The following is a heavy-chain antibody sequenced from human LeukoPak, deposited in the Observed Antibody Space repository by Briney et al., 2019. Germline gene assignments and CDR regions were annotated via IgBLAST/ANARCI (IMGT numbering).Heavy chain of an antibody. V-gene: IGHV4-30-2*01. J-gene: IGHJ4*02. D-gene: IGHD5-18*01. CDR3: ARQRKYSYVDY. CDR2: IYHSGST. Sequence: SETLSLTCAVSGGSISSGGYSWSWIRQPPGKGLEWIGYIYHSGSTYYNPSLKSRVTISVDRSKNQFSLKLSSVTAADTAVYYCARQRKYSYVDYWGQGTLVTVSS. CDR1: GGSISSGGYS.